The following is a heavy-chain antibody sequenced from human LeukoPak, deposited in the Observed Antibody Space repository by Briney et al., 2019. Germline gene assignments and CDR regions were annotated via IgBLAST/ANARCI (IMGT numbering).Heavy chain of an antibody. D-gene: IGHD5-18*01. J-gene: IGHJ4*02. Sequence: SVKVSCKASGGTFSSYAISWVRQAPGQGLEWMGGIIPIFGTANYAQKFQGRVTITADESTSTAYMELSSLRSEDTAVYYCARVRVGYSYGYFDYWGQGTLVAVSS. CDR3: ARVRVGYSYGYFDY. CDR2: IIPIFGTA. CDR1: GGTFSSYA. V-gene: IGHV1-69*13.